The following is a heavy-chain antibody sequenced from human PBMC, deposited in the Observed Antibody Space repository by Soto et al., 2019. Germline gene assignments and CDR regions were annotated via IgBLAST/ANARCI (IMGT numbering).Heavy chain of an antibody. J-gene: IGHJ6*02. CDR3: ARAKQNNREGCIQIYYYGMDV. V-gene: IGHV1-18*04. CDR2: INAYNGNT. CDR1: GYTFTSYG. Sequence: ASVKVSCKASGYTFTSYGISWVRQAPGQGLEWMGWINAYNGNTNYAQKLQGRVTMTTDTSTSTAYMELRSLRSDDTAVYYCARAKQNNREGCIQIYYYGMDVWGQGTTVTVSS.